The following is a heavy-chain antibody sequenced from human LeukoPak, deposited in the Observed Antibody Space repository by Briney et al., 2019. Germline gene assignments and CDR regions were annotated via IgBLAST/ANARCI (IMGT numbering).Heavy chain of an antibody. J-gene: IGHJ6*02. D-gene: IGHD2-21*02. CDR3: ARQVVVTGYYYGMDV. V-gene: IGHV4-59*08. CDR1: GGSISCYY. CDR2: IYYSGST. Sequence: SETLSLTCTVSGGSISCYYWSWIRQPPGKGLEWIGYIYYSGSTNYNPSLKSRITISVATSKNQFSLKLSSVNAADTAVYYCARQVVVTGYYYGMDVWGQGTTVTVSS.